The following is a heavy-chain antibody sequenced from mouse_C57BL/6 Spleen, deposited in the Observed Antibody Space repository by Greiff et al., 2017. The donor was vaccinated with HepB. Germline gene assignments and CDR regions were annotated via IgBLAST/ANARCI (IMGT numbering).Heavy chain of an antibody. Sequence: VQLQQSGAELMKPGASVKLSCKASGYTFTGYWIEWVKQRPGHGLEWIGEFLPGSGSTNYNEKFKGKATFTADKSSNTAYMQLSSLTTEDSAIYYCARAGNWDEEYYAMDYWGQGTSVTVSS. V-gene: IGHV1-9*01. CDR2: FLPGSGST. CDR1: GYTFTGYW. CDR3: ARAGNWDEEYYAMDY. J-gene: IGHJ4*01. D-gene: IGHD4-1*01.